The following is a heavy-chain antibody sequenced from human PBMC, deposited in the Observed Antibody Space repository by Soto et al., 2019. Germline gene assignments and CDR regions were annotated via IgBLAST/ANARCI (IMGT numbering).Heavy chain of an antibody. J-gene: IGHJ6*03. Sequence: EVQLLESGGGLVQPGGSLRLSCAASGFTFSSYAMSWVRQAPGKGLEWVSAISGSGGSTYYADSVKGRFTISRDNSNNTLYLQMNSLRAEDTAVYYCAKDTDYDFWSGSGYYYYMDVWGKGTTVTVSS. V-gene: IGHV3-23*01. CDR1: GFTFSSYA. D-gene: IGHD3-3*01. CDR3: AKDTDYDFWSGSGYYYYMDV. CDR2: ISGSGGST.